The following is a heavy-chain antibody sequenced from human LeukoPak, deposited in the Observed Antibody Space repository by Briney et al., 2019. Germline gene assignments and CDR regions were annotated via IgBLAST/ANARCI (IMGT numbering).Heavy chain of an antibody. CDR2: THYSGST. CDR1: GGSISSGAYY. V-gene: IGHV4-30-4*08. D-gene: IGHD1-7*01. J-gene: IGHJ5*02. CDR3: ARTLNYLKWFDP. Sequence: SETLSLTCTVSGGSISSGAYYWTWIRQHPGKGLEWIGYTHYSGSTYYNPSLRSRVTISVDTSKNQFSLKLTSVTAADTAMYYCARTLNYLKWFDPWGQGTLVTVSS.